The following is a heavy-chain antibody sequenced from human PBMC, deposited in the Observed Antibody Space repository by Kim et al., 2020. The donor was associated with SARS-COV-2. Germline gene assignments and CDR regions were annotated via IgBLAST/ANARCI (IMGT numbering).Heavy chain of an antibody. D-gene: IGHD3-3*01. CDR3: AKNVMTELVTIFGGFISPRFGY. CDR1: GFTFSSYA. Sequence: GGSLRLSCVASGFTFSSYAMRWVRQAPGKGLEWVSAISGSGGSTYYADSVKGRFTISRDNSKNTLYLQMNSLRAEDTAVYYCAKNVMTELVTIFGGFISPRFGYWGQGTLVTVSS. CDR2: ISGSGGST. J-gene: IGHJ4*02. V-gene: IGHV3-23*01.